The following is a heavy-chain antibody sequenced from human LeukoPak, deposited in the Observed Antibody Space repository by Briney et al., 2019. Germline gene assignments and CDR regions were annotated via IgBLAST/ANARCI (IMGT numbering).Heavy chain of an antibody. CDR3: ARGGPGRSLTIVPERTKYYMDV. J-gene: IGHJ6*03. Sequence: GGSLRLSCGASGFTFSSYSMNWVRQAPGKGLEWVSSISNSRSYIYYADSVKGRFTISRDNAKNSLYLQMNSLRAEDTAVYYCARGGPGRSLTIVPERTKYYMDVWGKGATVTVSS. CDR2: ISNSRSYI. V-gene: IGHV3-21*01. D-gene: IGHD1-26*01. CDR1: GFTFSSYS.